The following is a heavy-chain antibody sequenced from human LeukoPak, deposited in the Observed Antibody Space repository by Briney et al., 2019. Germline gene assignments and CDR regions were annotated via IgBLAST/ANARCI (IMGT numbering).Heavy chain of an antibody. CDR3: ARQTGSGLFILP. CDR2: IYYSGST. CDR1: GGSISNKY. D-gene: IGHD3/OR15-3a*01. V-gene: IGHV4-59*01. J-gene: IGHJ4*02. Sequence: SETLSLTCTVSGGSISNKYWSWIRQPPGKGLEWIGYIYYSGSTNYNPSLKSRVTILVDTSKNQFSLKLSSVTAADTAVYYCARQTGSGLFILPGGQGTLVTVSS.